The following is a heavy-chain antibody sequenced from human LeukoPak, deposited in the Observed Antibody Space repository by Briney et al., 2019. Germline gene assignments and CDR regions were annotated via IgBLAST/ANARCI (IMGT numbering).Heavy chain of an antibody. V-gene: IGHV3-23*01. CDR1: GFTFNKYA. CDR3: ITPLPYSAQ. J-gene: IGHJ4*02. Sequence: GGSLRLPCAASGFTFNKYAMNWVRQAPGKGLEWVSAISGSGGSTYYADSVKGRFTISRDNSKNTLYLQMNSLRAEDTAVYYCITPLPYSAQGGQGTLVTVSS. D-gene: IGHD2-21*01. CDR2: ISGSGGST.